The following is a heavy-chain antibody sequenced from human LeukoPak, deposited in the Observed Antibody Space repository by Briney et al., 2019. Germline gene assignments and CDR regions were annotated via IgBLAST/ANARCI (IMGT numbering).Heavy chain of an antibody. Sequence: GRSLRLSCAASGFTFSGYAMHWVRQTPGKGLEWVAAIAHDGSNKYDADSVRGRFTISRDNSKNTLFLQLNSLKPEDTATYYCARGARKRDDYGGFFDFWGQGTLVTVSS. CDR2: IAHDGSNK. CDR1: GFTFSGYA. D-gene: IGHD4-23*01. J-gene: IGHJ4*02. V-gene: IGHV3-30*04. CDR3: ARGARKRDDYGGFFDF.